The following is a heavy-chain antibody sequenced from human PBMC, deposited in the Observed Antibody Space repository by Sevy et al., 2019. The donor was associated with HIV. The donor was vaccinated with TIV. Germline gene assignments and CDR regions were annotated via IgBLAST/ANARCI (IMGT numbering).Heavy chain of an antibody. V-gene: IGHV3-30-3*01. D-gene: IGHD5-18*01. CDR1: GFTFSSYA. Sequence: GGSLRLSCAGSGFTFSSYAMHWVRQAPGKGLEWVAVISYDGSNKYYADSVKGRFTISRDNSKNTLYLQMNSLRAEDTAVYYCARGEIQLWGSPRDYGMDVWGQGTTVTVSS. J-gene: IGHJ6*02. CDR2: ISYDGSNK. CDR3: ARGEIQLWGSPRDYGMDV.